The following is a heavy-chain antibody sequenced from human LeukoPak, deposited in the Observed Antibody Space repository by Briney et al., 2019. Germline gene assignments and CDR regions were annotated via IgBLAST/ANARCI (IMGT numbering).Heavy chain of an antibody. CDR2: TYYRSKWYN. J-gene: IGHJ4*02. D-gene: IGHD6-19*01. CDR3: ARALRYSSGWALDF. CDR1: GDSVSSNSAA. V-gene: IGHV6-1*01. Sequence: SQTLSLTCAISGDSVSSNSAAWNWIRQFPSRGLEWLGRTYYRSKWYNDYAVSVKSRITINPDTSKNQFSLQLNSVTPEDTAVYYCARALRYSSGWALDFWGQGTLVTVSS.